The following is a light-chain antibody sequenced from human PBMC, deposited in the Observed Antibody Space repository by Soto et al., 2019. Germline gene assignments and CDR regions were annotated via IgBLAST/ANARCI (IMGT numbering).Light chain of an antibody. J-gene: IGLJ2*01. CDR2: DNN. V-gene: IGLV1-51*01. CDR3: GTWDTSLSAVV. CDR1: SPIIGNNY. Sequence: SVLAQPPPRSAAPGQKGTISCSGSSPIIGNNYVSWYQHLPGTAPKLLIYDNNERPSGIPDRFSGSKSGTSATLGITGLQTGDEADYYCGTWDTSLSAVVFGGGTKVTVL.